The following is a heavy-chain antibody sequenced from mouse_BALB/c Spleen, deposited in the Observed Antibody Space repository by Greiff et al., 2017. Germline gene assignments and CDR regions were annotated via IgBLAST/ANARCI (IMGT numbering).Heavy chain of an antibody. CDR2: ISSGGGYT. D-gene: IGHD2-1*01. J-gene: IGHJ1*01. V-gene: IGHV5-9-4*01. CDR1: GFTFSSYA. Sequence: EVKLQESGGGLVKPGGSLKLSCAASGFTFSSYAMSWVRQSPEKRLEWVAEISSGGGYTYYPDTVTGRFTISRDNAKNTLYLEMSSLRSEDTAMYYCARDRYGNWYFDVWGAGTTVTVSS. CDR3: ARDRYGNWYFDV.